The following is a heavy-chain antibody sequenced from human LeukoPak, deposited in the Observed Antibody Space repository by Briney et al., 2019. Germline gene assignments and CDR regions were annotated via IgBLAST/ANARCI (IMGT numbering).Heavy chain of an antibody. D-gene: IGHD5-18*01. J-gene: IGHJ4*02. CDR1: GGSFSGYY. CDR3: ARGRRGYSYGPLRPFDY. Sequence: SETLSLTCAVYGGSFSGYYWSWIRQPPGKGLEWIGEINHSRSTNYNPSLKSRVTISVDTSKNQFSLKLSSVTAADTAVYYCARGRRGYSYGPLRPFDYWGQGTLVTVSS. CDR2: INHSRST. V-gene: IGHV4-34*01.